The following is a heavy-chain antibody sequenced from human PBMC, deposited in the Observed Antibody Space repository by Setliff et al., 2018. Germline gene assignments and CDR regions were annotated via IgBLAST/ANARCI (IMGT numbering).Heavy chain of an antibody. CDR3: VTDPPNSGWSFDC. V-gene: IGHV3-33*03. D-gene: IGHD6-19*01. Sequence: GGSLRLSCGASGFTFSTHAMHWVRQAPVKGLEWVAMIWSDGINKFYGGPVKGRFIVSRDNSKNTVFLQMNDLRVEDTAVYYCVTDPPNSGWSFDCWGQGTQVTVSS. CDR2: IWSDGINK. J-gene: IGHJ5*01. CDR1: GFTFSTHA.